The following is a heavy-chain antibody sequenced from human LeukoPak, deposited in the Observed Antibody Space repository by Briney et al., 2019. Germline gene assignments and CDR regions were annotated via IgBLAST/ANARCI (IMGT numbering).Heavy chain of an antibody. V-gene: IGHV3-30*02. CDR1: GFTFSNYG. J-gene: IGHJ3*02. D-gene: IGHD2-2*01. CDR3: VKDERYCSSTSCPLAFDI. CDR2: IRYDGSNK. Sequence: PGGSLRLSCVASGFTFSNYGMHWVRQAPGKGLEWVAFIRYDGSNKYYADSVKGRFTISRDNSKNTLYLQMNSLRAEDTAVYYCVKDERYCSSTSCPLAFDIWGQGTMVTVSS.